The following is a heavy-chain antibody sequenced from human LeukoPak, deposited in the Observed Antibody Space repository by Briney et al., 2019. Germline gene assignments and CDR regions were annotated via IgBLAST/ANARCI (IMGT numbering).Heavy chain of an antibody. CDR2: ISSGSNYI. CDR1: GFTFRNYA. Sequence: PGGSLRLSCAASGFTFRNYAMNWVRQAPGKGLEWVSSISSGSNYIYYADSVKGRFTISRDNAKNSLYLQMNSLRAEDTAVYFCARGTPTTRDFDYWGQGTLVTVSS. J-gene: IGHJ4*02. V-gene: IGHV3-21*01. CDR3: ARGTPTTRDFDY. D-gene: IGHD4-11*01.